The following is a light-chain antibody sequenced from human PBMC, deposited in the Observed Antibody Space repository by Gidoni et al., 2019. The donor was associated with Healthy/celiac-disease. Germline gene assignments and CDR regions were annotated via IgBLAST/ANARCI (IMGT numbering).Light chain of an antibody. CDR2: SNN. CDR3: AAWDDSLNGVV. J-gene: IGLJ2*01. CDR1: SSNIGSNT. V-gene: IGLV1-44*01. Sequence: QSVLTQPPSASGTPGQRVTISCSGRSSNIGSNTVNWYQQLPGTAPKLLIYSNNQRPSGVPDRFSGSKSGTSAVLAISGLQSEDEADYYCAAWDDSLNGVVFGGGTKLTVL.